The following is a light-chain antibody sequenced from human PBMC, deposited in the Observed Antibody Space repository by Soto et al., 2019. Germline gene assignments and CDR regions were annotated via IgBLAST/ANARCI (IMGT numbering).Light chain of an antibody. Sequence: EIGLTQSPSTLSLSPGERATLSCRASQSVGSYLAWYQQKPGQAPRLLIYDASNRATGIPARFSGSGSGTDFTLTISSLEPEDFAVYYCHQRSNWPLTCGGGTKVEIK. CDR3: HQRSNWPLT. J-gene: IGKJ4*01. V-gene: IGKV3-11*01. CDR2: DAS. CDR1: QSVGSY.